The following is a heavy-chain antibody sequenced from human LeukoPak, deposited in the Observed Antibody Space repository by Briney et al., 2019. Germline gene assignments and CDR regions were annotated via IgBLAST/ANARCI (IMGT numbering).Heavy chain of an antibody. J-gene: IGHJ4*02. CDR3: ARDPHGDFWSDY. V-gene: IGHV3-30*03. Sequence: PGRSLRLSCAASGFTFSSYGMHWVRQAPGKGLEWVAVISYDGSNKYYADSVKGRFTISRDNSKNTLYLQMNSLRAEDTAVYYCARDPHGDFWSDYWGQGTLVTVSS. CDR1: GFTFSSYG. CDR2: ISYDGSNK. D-gene: IGHD3-3*01.